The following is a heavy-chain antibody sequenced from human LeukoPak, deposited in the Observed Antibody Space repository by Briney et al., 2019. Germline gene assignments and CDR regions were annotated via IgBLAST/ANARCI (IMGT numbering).Heavy chain of an antibody. CDR1: GFTFSSYW. CDR2: IKQDGSEK. Sequence: GGSLRLSCAASGFTFSSYWMSWVRQAPGKGLEWVANIKQDGSEKYYVDSVKGRSTTSRDNAKNSLYLQMNSLRAEDTAVYYCARIPTVAGLDYWGQGTLVTVSS. D-gene: IGHD6-19*01. V-gene: IGHV3-7*05. CDR3: ARIPTVAGLDY. J-gene: IGHJ4*02.